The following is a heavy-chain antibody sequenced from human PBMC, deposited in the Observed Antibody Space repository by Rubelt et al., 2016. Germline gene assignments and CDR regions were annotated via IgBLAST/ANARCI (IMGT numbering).Heavy chain of an antibody. CDR3: AKEIYSGYGPFDY. J-gene: IGHJ4*02. Sequence: GGGLVQPGGSLRLSCAASGFTFSSYWMHWVRQAPGKGLVWVSAISGSGGSTYYADSVKGRFTISRDNSKNTLYLQMNSLRAEDTAVYYCAKEIYSGYGPFDYWGQGTLVTVSS. D-gene: IGHD5-12*01. CDR2: ISGSGGST. CDR1: GFTFSSYW. V-gene: IGHV3-23*01.